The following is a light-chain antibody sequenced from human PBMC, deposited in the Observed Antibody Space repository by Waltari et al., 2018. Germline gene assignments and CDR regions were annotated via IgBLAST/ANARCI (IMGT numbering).Light chain of an antibody. CDR1: SGDVGGYNY. CDR2: DVS. Sequence: QSALTQPRSVSGSPGQSVTISCTGTSGDVGGYNYVSWYQQHPGKAPKLMIYDVSERPSGVPDRFSGSKSGNTASLSFSGRQADDEADYYCSSYVGSQAVVFGGGTKLTVL. V-gene: IGLV2-11*01. CDR3: SSYVGSQAVV. J-gene: IGLJ2*01.